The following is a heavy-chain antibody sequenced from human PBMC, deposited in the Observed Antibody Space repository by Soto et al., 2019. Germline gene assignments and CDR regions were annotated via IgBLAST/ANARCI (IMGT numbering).Heavy chain of an antibody. D-gene: IGHD2-21*02. V-gene: IGHV1-69*06. Sequence: ASVKVSCKASGGTYSSYAISWVRQAPGQGLEWMGGIIPIFGTANYAQKFQGRVTITADKSTSTAYMELSSLRSEDTAVYYCARAPPEAGVVTAIRYNWFDPWGQGTLVTVSS. CDR2: IIPIFGTA. CDR3: ARAPPEAGVVTAIRYNWFDP. J-gene: IGHJ5*02. CDR1: GGTYSSYA.